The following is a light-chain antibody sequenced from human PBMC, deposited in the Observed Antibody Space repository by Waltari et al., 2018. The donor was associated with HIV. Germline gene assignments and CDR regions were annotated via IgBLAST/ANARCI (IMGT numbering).Light chain of an antibody. Sequence: QSALTQPASVSGSPGQSITISCTGTSTDVGNFNLVSWYQQYPGKAPKLLIYEVTKRPSGAANRFSASKSGNTASLTISGLRAEDEADYYGYSYSDTSSSYVFGTGTKVTVL. J-gene: IGLJ1*01. CDR1: STDVGNFNL. CDR2: EVT. CDR3: YSYSDTSSSYV. V-gene: IGLV2-23*02.